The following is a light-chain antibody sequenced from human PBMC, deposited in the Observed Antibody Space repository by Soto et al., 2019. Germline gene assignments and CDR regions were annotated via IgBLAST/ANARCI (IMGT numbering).Light chain of an antibody. J-gene: IGLJ1*01. CDR3: SSYTSSSIDYV. Sequence: QSVLTQPASVSGSPGQSITISCTGTSSEVGGYNYVSWYQQHPGKAPKLMIYEVSNRPSGVSNRFSGSKSGNTASLTISGLHAEDEAEYYCSSYTSSSIDYVFGTGTKLTVL. CDR1: SSEVGGYNY. CDR2: EVS. V-gene: IGLV2-14*01.